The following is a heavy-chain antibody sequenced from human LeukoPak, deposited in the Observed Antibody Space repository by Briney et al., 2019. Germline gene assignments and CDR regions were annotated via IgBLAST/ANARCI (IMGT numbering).Heavy chain of an antibody. CDR3: AKRGDEGYMDV. D-gene: IGHD7-27*01. J-gene: IGHJ6*03. V-gene: IGHV3-23*01. CDR1: GFTFGGYY. CDR2: INGDGEYT. Sequence: GGSLRLSCAASGFTFGGYYMHWVRQAPGKGLEWVPTINGDGEYTVYANSVKGRFTISRDNSKNTLNLQMSSLRAEDTALYYCAKRGDEGYMDVWGRGTTVIVSS.